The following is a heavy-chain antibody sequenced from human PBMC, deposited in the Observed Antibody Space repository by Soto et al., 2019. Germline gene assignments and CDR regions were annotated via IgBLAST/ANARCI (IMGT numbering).Heavy chain of an antibody. CDR3: ARDYDILTGYFPFDP. D-gene: IGHD3-9*01. Sequence: SETLSLPCTVSGGSISSGGYYWSWIRQHPGKGLEWIGYIYYSGSTNYNPSLKSRVTISVDTSKNQFSLKLSSVTAADTAVYYCARDYDILTGYFPFDPWGQGTLVTVSS. CDR1: GGSISSGGYY. V-gene: IGHV4-61*08. CDR2: IYYSGST. J-gene: IGHJ5*02.